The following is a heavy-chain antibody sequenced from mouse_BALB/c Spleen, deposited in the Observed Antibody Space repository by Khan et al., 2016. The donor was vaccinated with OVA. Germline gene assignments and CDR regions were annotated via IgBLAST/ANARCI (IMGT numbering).Heavy chain of an antibody. CDR3: VRIPIRQYDGEY. J-gene: IGHJ2*01. CDR2: INPSTGYT. CDR1: GYTLANYA. D-gene: IGHD2-14*01. V-gene: IGHV1-4*01. Sequence: QLQQSGTELARPGASVKMSCKASGYTLANYAMHWVKQRPGQGLEWIGYINPSTGYTNYNQKFNDKATLTTDRSSSTAYMQLSSLTSDDSAVYYCVRIPIRQYDGEYWGQGTTLTGSS.